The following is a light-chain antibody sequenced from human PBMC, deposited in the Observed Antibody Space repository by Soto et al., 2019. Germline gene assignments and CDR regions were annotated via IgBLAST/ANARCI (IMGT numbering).Light chain of an antibody. CDR1: QSGRDMY. J-gene: IGKJ1*01. CDR3: QHYGYPQWT. V-gene: IGKV3-20*01. CDR2: GVS. Sequence: EIVLTQSPGTLSLSPGERATLSCRASQSGRDMYLAWYQQKPGQPPRLLIYGVSSRAYGIPDRFSGSGSGTDFTLTISRLEPEDFAVYYCQHYGYPQWTFGQGKKVDIK.